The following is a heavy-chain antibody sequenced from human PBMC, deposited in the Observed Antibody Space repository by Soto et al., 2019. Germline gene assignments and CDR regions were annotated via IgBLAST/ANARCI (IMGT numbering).Heavy chain of an antibody. CDR3: ARGFSAGKGSPPVF. CDR2: ISGSGGST. D-gene: IGHD6-13*01. CDR1: GFTFSSFA. J-gene: IGHJ4*02. V-gene: IGHV3-23*01. Sequence: EMQLLESGGGLVQPGGSLRLSCAASGFTFSSFAMSWVRQAPGKGLDWVSAISGSGGSTYSADSVKGRFTISRDNSKNTLYLQMSSLGAEDTAVYYCARGFSAGKGSPPVFWGQGSLVTVSS.